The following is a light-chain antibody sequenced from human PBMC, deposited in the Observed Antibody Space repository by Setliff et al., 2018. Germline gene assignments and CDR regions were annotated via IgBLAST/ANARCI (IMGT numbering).Light chain of an antibody. CDR3: AAWDDSLNGYV. V-gene: IGLV1-44*01. CDR1: SSNIGSNT. CDR2: RNN. Sequence: QSALTQPPSASGTPGQRVTISCSGSSSNIGSNTVNWYQQLPGTAPKLLIYRNNQQPSGVPDRFSGSKSGTSASLAITGLQSEDEADYYCAAWDDSLNGYVFGTGTKATVL. J-gene: IGLJ1*01.